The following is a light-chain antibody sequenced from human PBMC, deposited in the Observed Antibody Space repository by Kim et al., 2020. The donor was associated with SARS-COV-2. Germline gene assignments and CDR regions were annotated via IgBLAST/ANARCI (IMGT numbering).Light chain of an antibody. CDR3: QQYNDWPWT. V-gene: IGKV3-15*01. Sequence: EIVMTQSPVTLSVSPGERVTLSCRASQSISTNLGWYQQTPGQAPRLLIYGASTRATGIPARFSGSGSGTEFTLTISSLQSEDFAVYCCQQYNDWPWTCGQGTKVEI. J-gene: IGKJ1*01. CDR1: QSISTN. CDR2: GAS.